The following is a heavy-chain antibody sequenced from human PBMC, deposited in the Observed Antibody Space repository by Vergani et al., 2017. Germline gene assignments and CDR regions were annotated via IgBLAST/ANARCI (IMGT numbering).Heavy chain of an antibody. D-gene: IGHD3-16*01. V-gene: IGHV3-48*01. CDR1: GFTFSSYS. J-gene: IGHJ4*02. Sequence: EVQLLESGGGLVQPGGSLRLSCAASGFTFSSYSMNWVRQAPGKGLEWVSYISSSSSTIYYADSVKGRFTISRDNAKNSLYLQMNSLRAEDTAVYYCARWGTTALFRFYFDYWGQGTLVTVSS. CDR3: ARWGTTALFRFYFDY. CDR2: ISSSSSTI.